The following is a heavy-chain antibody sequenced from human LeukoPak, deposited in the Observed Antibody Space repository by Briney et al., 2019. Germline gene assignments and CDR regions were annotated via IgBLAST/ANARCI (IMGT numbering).Heavy chain of an antibody. CDR2: ISWNSGSI. CDR1: GFTFDDYA. CDR3: AKESYGGGPCDY. Sequence: GGSLRLSCAASGFTFDDYAMHGVRQAPGQGLEWVSGISWNSGSIVYADSVKGRFTISRDNAKNSLYLQMNSLRAEDTALYYYAKESYGGGPCDYWGQGTLVTVSS. V-gene: IGHV3-9*01. D-gene: IGHD4/OR15-4a*01. J-gene: IGHJ4*02.